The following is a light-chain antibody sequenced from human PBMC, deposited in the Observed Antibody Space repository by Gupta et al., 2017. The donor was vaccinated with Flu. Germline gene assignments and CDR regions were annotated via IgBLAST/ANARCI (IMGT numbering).Light chain of an antibody. CDR2: AAS. V-gene: IGKV1-39*01. CDR3: QQSYTTPQT. CDR1: QSISSY. Sequence: DIQMTQSPSSLSASVGDRVTITCRASQSISSYLNWYQQKPGKAPKLLIYAASSLQSGVPSRFSGSGSGTDFTLTISILQPEDFATYYCQQSYTTPQTFGQGTTVEIK. J-gene: IGKJ1*01.